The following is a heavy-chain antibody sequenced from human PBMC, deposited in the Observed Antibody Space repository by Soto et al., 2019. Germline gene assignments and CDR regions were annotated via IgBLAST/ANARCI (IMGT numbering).Heavy chain of an antibody. J-gene: IGHJ6*02. CDR3: ARDTVPDYDLDYYYYGMDV. CDR1: GGTFSSYA. CDR2: IIPIFGTA. D-gene: IGHD4-17*01. Sequence: QVQLVQSGAAVKKPGSSVKVSCKASGGTFSSYAISWVRQAPGQGLEWMGGIIPIFGTANYAQKFQGRVTITADESTSTAYMELSSLRSEDTAVYYCARDTVPDYDLDYYYYGMDVWGQGTTVTVSS. V-gene: IGHV1-69*12.